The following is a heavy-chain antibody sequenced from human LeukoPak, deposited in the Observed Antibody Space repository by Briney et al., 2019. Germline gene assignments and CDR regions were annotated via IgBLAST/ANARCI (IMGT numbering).Heavy chain of an antibody. V-gene: IGHV4-34*01. CDR1: GGSFSGYY. CDR2: INHSGST. J-gene: IGHJ3*02. CDR3: ARGLTYYDFWSGYGGAFNI. Sequence: PSETLSLTCAVYGGSFSGYYWSWIRQPPGKGLEWIGEINHSGSTNYNPSLKSRATISVDTSKNQFSLKLSSVTAADTAVYYCARGLTYYDFWSGYGGAFNIWGQGTMVTVSS. D-gene: IGHD3-3*01.